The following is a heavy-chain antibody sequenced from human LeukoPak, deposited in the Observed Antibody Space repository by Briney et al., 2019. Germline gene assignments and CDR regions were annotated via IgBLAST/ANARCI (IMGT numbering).Heavy chain of an antibody. CDR3: AKEVLNYEIPYWYFDL. D-gene: IGHD3-9*01. Sequence: PGGSLRLSCAASGFTFSSYAMSWVRQAPGKGLEWVAVISYDGSNKYYADSVKGRFTISRDNSKDTLYLQMNSLRAEDTAVYHCAKEVLNYEIPYWYFDLWGRGTLVTVSS. CDR1: GFTFSSYA. V-gene: IGHV3-30-3*01. J-gene: IGHJ2*01. CDR2: ISYDGSNK.